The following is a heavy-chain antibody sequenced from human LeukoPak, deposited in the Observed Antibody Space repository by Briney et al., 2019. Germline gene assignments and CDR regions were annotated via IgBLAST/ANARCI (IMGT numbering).Heavy chain of an antibody. V-gene: IGHV3-7*01. CDR3: SRDFQGY. Sequence: GGSLRLSCAASGFTFSSHWMSWVRQAPGKGLEWVGRTKEDGSEKYYVDSVKGRFTISRDNAKNSLYLEMSSLRAEDSAVYYCSRDFQGYWGQGTLVTVSS. CDR2: TKEDGSEK. J-gene: IGHJ4*02. CDR1: GFTFSSHW.